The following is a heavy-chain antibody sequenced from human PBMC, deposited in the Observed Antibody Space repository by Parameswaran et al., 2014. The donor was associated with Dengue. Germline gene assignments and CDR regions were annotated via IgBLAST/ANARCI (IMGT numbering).Heavy chain of an antibody. J-gene: IGHJ4*02. V-gene: IGHV3-48*01. CDR2: ISSSSGTI. Sequence: WIRQPPGKGLEWVSHISSSSGTIYYADSVKGRFTISRDNAKNSLYLQMNSLRAEDTAVYYCARDGGSGWLTDYWGQGTLVTVSS. CDR3: ARDGGSGWLTDY. D-gene: IGHD6-19*01.